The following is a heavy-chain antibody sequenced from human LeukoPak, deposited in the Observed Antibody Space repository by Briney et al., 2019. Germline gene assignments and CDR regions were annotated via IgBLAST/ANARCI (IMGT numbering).Heavy chain of an antibody. CDR1: GXTLRDYA. D-gene: IGHD3-22*01. CDR2: IRSKAYGGTT. V-gene: IGHV3-49*04. Sequence: GGSLRLSCTASGXTLRDYAMTWVRQAPGKGLEWVGFIRSKAYGGTTEYAASVKGRFTISRDDSKSIAYLQMNSLKTEDTAVYYCTRDSRSYYDSSGYYYDWFDPWGQGTLVTVSS. J-gene: IGHJ5*02. CDR3: TRDSRSYYDSSGYYYDWFDP.